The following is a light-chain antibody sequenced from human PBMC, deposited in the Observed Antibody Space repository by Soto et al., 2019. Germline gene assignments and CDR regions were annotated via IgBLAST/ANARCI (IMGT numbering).Light chain of an antibody. Sequence: QAVVTQEPSLTVSPGGTVTLTCASSTGAVTSGYYPNWFQQKAGQAPRVLIYSTSNKHFWTPARFSGSLLGGKAALTLSGVQPEDEAEYYCLLYYGGAWVFGGGTKLTVL. CDR1: TGAVTSGYY. J-gene: IGLJ3*02. V-gene: IGLV7-43*01. CDR3: LLYYGGAWV. CDR2: STS.